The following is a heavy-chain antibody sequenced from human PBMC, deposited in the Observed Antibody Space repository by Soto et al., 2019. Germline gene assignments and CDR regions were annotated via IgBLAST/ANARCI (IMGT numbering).Heavy chain of an antibody. CDR3: ASSPGCTNGVCSENWFDP. Sequence: ASVKVSCKVSGYTLTELSMHWVRQAPGKGLEWMGGFDPEDGETIYAQKFQGRVTMTEDTSTDTAYMELSSLRYEDTAVYYCASSPGCTNGVCSENWFDPWGQGTMVTVSS. CDR2: FDPEDGET. CDR1: GYTLTELS. D-gene: IGHD2-8*01. J-gene: IGHJ5*02. V-gene: IGHV1-24*01.